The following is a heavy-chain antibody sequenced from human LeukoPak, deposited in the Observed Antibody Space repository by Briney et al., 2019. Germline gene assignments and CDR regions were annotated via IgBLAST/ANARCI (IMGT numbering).Heavy chain of an antibody. Sequence: GGSLRLSCAASGFTFSSYWMHWVRQAPGKGLVWVSRINSDGSSTSYADSVKGRFTISRDNSKNTLYLQMNSLRAEDTAVYYCAKDEGRDYFDYWGQGTLVTVSS. CDR2: INSDGSST. V-gene: IGHV3-74*01. CDR3: AKDEGRDYFDY. J-gene: IGHJ4*02. CDR1: GFTFSSYW. D-gene: IGHD1-26*01.